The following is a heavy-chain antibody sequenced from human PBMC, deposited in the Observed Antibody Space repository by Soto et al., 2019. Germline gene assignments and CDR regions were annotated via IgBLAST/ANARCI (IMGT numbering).Heavy chain of an antibody. CDR2: IIPIFGTA. J-gene: IGHJ4*02. V-gene: IGHV1-69*13. Sequence: SVKVSCKASGGTFSSYAISWVRQAPGQGLEWMGGIIPIFGTANYAQKFQGRVTITADESTSTAYMELSSLRSEDTAVYYCARGSSKRRDGYIVIDYWGQGTLVTVSS. CDR1: GGTFSSYA. D-gene: IGHD5-12*01. CDR3: ARGSSKRRDGYIVIDY.